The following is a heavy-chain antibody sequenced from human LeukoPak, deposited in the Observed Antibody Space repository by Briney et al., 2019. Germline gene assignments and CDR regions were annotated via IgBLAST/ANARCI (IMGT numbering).Heavy chain of an antibody. D-gene: IGHD3-10*01. CDR2: ISYDGSNK. Sequence: GGSLRLSCAASGFTFSSYAMHWVRQAPGKGLEWVAVISYDGSNKYYADSVKGRFTISRDNSKNTLYLQMNSLRAEDTAVYYCAGGSVWFGELSSFDYWGQGTLVTVSS. J-gene: IGHJ4*02. V-gene: IGHV3-30-3*01. CDR3: AGGSVWFGELSSFDY. CDR1: GFTFSSYA.